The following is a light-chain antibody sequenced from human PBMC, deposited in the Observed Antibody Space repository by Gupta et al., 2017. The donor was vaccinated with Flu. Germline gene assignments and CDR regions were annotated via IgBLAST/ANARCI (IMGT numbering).Light chain of an antibody. Sequence: DIVMTQSPLSLPVTPGEPASISCRSSQSLLHSNGYNYLDWYLQKPGQSPQLLIYLGANRASGVPDRFSGSGSGTDFTLKISRVEAEDVGVYCCRQVLQAPITFGGGTKVEIK. CDR3: RQVLQAPIT. V-gene: IGKV2-28*01. J-gene: IGKJ4*01. CDR1: QSLLHSNGYNY. CDR2: LGA.